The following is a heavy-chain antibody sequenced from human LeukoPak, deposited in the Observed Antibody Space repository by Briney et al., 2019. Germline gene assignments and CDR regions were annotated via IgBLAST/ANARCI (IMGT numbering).Heavy chain of an antibody. J-gene: IGHJ6*03. D-gene: IGHD2-15*01. Sequence: GGSLRLSCAASGSTFSSYAMHWVRQAPGKGLEYVSAISSNGGSTYYANSVKGRFTISRDNSKNTLYLQMGSLRAEDMAVYYCTRAYCSGGSCPAPCYYYMDVWGKGTTVTVSS. CDR3: TRAYCSGGSCPAPCYYYMDV. CDR1: GSTFSSYA. V-gene: IGHV3-64*01. CDR2: ISSNGGST.